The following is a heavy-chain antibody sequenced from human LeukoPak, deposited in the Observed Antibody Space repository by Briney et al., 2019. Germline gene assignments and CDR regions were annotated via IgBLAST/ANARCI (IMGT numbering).Heavy chain of an antibody. V-gene: IGHV4-34*12. CDR2: IIHSGST. Sequence: YPSVTLSLTCAVYGGSFSGYYWSWIRQPPGKGLEWIGEIIHSGSTNYNPSLKSRVTISVDTSKNQFSLKLSSVTAADTAVYYCARAPCGGDCYSDYWGQGTLVTVSS. J-gene: IGHJ4*02. CDR3: ARAPCGGDCYSDY. CDR1: GGSFSGYY. D-gene: IGHD2-21*02.